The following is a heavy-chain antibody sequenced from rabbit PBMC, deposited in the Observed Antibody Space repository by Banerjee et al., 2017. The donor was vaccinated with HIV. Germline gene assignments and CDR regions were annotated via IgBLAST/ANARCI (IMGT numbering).Heavy chain of an antibody. D-gene: IGHD1-1*01. J-gene: IGHJ2*01. CDR1: GFSFSSYYY. Sequence: QSLEEHGGDLVKPGASLTLTRTASGFSFSSYYYMCWLRQAPGKGLEWIGCIGAGSGNTYYASWAKGRFTISKTSSTTVTLQMTSLTAADTATYFCARVGYGSSSGVPGAFDPWGPGTLVTVS. CDR3: ARVGYGSSSGVPGAFDP. CDR2: IGAGSGNT. V-gene: IGHV1S40*01.